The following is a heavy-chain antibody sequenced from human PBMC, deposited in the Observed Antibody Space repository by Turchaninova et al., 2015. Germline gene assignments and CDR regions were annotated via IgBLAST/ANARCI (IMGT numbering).Heavy chain of an antibody. J-gene: IGHJ4*02. CDR3: ARERDDSSTPDN. CDR1: GDSISKGYY. CDR2: IDHSGST. D-gene: IGHD3-22*01. Sequence: QVQLQESGPGLVKPSETLSLTSAVSGDSISKGYYWGRIRQSPGKGLEWIGSIDHSGSTYYNPSLNSRVTISVDTSKSQFSLKLSSVTAADTAVYYCARERDDSSTPDNWGQGTLVTVSS. V-gene: IGHV4-38-2*02.